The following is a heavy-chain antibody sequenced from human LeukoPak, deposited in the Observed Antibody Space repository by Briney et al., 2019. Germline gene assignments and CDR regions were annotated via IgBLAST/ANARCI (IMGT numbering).Heavy chain of an antibody. Sequence: PGGSLRLSCVASGFIFNDYEMNWVRQAPGKGLEWVAYISGSGLSIYYADSVKGRFTISRDNAKDSLYLQMNSLRAEDTAVYYCARGSSGWYPRYYFDYWGQGTLVTVSS. CDR3: ARGSSGWYPRYYFDY. CDR1: GFIFNDYE. V-gene: IGHV3-48*03. CDR2: ISGSGLSI. D-gene: IGHD6-19*01. J-gene: IGHJ4*02.